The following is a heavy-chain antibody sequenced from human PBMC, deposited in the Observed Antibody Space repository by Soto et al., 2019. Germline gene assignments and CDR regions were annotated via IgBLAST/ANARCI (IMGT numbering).Heavy chain of an antibody. Sequence: SETLSLTCAVYGGSFSGYYWSWIRQPPGKGLEWIGEINHIGSTNYNPSLKSRVTLSVDTSKNQFSLKLSSVTAADTAVYYCARGYGSGSYYIDYWGQGTLVTVSS. V-gene: IGHV4-34*01. CDR3: ARGYGSGSYYIDY. CDR2: INHIGST. J-gene: IGHJ4*02. D-gene: IGHD3-10*01. CDR1: GGSFSGYY.